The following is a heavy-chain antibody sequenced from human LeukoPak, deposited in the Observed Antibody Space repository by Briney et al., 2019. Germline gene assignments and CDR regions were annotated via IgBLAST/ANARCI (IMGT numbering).Heavy chain of an antibody. D-gene: IGHD1-14*01. CDR1: GFTFSSYW. Sequence: GGSLRLSCVASGFTFSSYWMTWVRQAPGKGLEWVANIKTDGSQIYYVDSVKGRFTISRDNAKNSLYLQMNSLRAEDTAVYYCAKAEPASGYDYWGQGTLVTVSS. J-gene: IGHJ4*02. CDR3: AKAEPASGYDY. V-gene: IGHV3-7*01. CDR2: IKTDGSQI.